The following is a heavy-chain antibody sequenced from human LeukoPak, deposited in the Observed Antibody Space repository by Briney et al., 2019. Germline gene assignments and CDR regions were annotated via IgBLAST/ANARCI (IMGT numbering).Heavy chain of an antibody. Sequence: SVEVSCKASGGTFSSYAISWVRQAPGQGLEWMGRIIPILGIANYAQKFQGRVTITADKSTSTAYMELSSLRSEDTAVYYCARGRYSSSWYYDYWGQGTLVTVSS. CDR3: ARGRYSSSWYYDY. D-gene: IGHD6-13*01. J-gene: IGHJ4*02. CDR1: GGTFSSYA. V-gene: IGHV1-69*04. CDR2: IIPILGIA.